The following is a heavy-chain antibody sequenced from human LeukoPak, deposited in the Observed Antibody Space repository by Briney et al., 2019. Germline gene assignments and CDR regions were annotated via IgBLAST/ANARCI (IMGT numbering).Heavy chain of an antibody. Sequence: GASVKVSCKASGGTFSSYAISWVRQAPGQGLEWMGRIIPILGIANYAQKFQGRVTITADKSTSTAYMELSSLRSEDTAVYYCARDLVRGTSDYWGQGTLVTVSS. CDR1: GGTFSSYA. CDR3: ARDLVRGTSDY. CDR2: IIPILGIA. D-gene: IGHD3-10*01. V-gene: IGHV1-69*04. J-gene: IGHJ4*02.